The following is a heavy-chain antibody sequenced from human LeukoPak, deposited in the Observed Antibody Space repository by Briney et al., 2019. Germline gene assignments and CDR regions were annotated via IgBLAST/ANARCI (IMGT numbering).Heavy chain of an antibody. J-gene: IGHJ3*02. Sequence: SETLSLTCTVSGGSISSGSYYWSWIRQPAGKGLEWIGRIYTSGSTNYNPSLKSRVTISVDTSKNQFSLKLSSVTAADTAVYYCARARLYSYTSGAFDIWGQGTMVTVSS. D-gene: IGHD5-18*01. CDR3: ARARLYSYTSGAFDI. CDR1: GGSISSGSYY. V-gene: IGHV4-61*02. CDR2: IYTSGST.